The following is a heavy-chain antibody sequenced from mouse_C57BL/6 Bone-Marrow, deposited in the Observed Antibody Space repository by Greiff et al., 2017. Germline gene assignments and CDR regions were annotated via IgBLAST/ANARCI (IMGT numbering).Heavy chain of an antibody. CDR3: AGWLLAFDY. J-gene: IGHJ2*01. D-gene: IGHD2-3*01. CDR1: GYTFTGYW. CDR2: ILPGSGST. Sequence: VKLQESGAELMKPGASVKLSCKATGYTFTGYWIEWVKQRPGHGLEWIGEILPGSGSTNYTEKFKGKATFTADTSSNTAYMQLSSLTTEDSAIYYCAGWLLAFDYWGQGTTLTVSS. V-gene: IGHV1-9*01.